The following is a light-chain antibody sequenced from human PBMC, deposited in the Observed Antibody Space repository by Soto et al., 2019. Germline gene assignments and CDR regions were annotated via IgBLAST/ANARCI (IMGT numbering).Light chain of an antibody. J-gene: IGKJ2*01. V-gene: IGKV4-1*01. Sequence: DIVMTQSPDSLAVSLGERATINCKSSQSVIHTSNNKSYLAWYQQKAGQPPELLLYWASARDSGVPDRFSGSGSGRDFTLSISSLQAEDVAVYYCHQYYSTPRTFGQGTKVEIK. CDR2: WAS. CDR1: QSVIHTSNNKSY. CDR3: HQYYSTPRT.